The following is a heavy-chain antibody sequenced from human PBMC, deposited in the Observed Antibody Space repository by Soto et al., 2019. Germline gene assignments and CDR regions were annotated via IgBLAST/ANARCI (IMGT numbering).Heavy chain of an antibody. D-gene: IGHD3-10*01. V-gene: IGHV3-23*01. Sequence: GGSLRLSCSTSGFTFSTYAMNWVRQAPGKGLEWVSALSGSGGTTYYADSVRGRFTISRDNSKNTLFLQMSSLRAEDTALYYCAKQRAGYGSGSDTFYFDFWGQGTLVTV. CDR2: LSGSGGTT. CDR1: GFTFSTYA. J-gene: IGHJ4*02. CDR3: AKQRAGYGSGSDTFYFDF.